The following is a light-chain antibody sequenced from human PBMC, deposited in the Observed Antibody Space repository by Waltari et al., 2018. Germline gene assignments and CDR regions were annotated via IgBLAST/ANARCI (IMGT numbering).Light chain of an antibody. J-gene: IGKJ4*01. CDR2: WAS. V-gene: IGKV4-1*01. Sequence: DIVMTQSPDSLAVSLGERATINCPSSQRVLYSPTNKNYLAWYQQKPGQSPKLLIFWASTRQSGVPDRFSGSGSGTEFTLTISSLQADDVAVYYCQQYYSTPPLTFGGGTKVEIK. CDR1: QRVLYSPTNKNY. CDR3: QQYYSTPPLT.